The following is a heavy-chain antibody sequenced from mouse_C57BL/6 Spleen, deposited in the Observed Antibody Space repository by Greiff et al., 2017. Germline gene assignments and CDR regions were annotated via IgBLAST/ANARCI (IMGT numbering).Heavy chain of an antibody. CDR1: GFSLSTFGMG. CDR2: IWWDDVK. J-gene: IGHJ1*03. Sequence: QVTLKESGPGILQPSQTLSLTCSFSGFSLSTFGMGVGWIRQPSGKGLEWLAHIWWDDVKSYNPALKSRLTISKDTSKNQVFLQVANVDTADTATYYCARAYGSSYEDWYFDVWGTGTTVTVSS. D-gene: IGHD1-1*01. CDR3: ARAYGSSYEDWYFDV. V-gene: IGHV8-8*01.